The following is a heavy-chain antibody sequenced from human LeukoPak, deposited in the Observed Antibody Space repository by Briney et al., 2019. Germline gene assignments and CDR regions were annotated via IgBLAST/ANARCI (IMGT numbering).Heavy chain of an antibody. CDR1: DGSISSYY. J-gene: IGHJ4*02. Sequence: PSETLSLTCTVSDGSISSYYWSWIRQPPGKGLEWIGYIYYSGSTNYNPSLKSRVTISVDTSKNQFSLKLSSVTAADTAVYYCARDYYDSSGLYYFDYWGQGTLVTVSS. CDR2: IYYSGST. D-gene: IGHD3-22*01. CDR3: ARDYYDSSGLYYFDY. V-gene: IGHV4-59*01.